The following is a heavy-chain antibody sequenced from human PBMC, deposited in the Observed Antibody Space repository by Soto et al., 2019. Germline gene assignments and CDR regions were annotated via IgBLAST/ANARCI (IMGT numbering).Heavy chain of an antibody. D-gene: IGHD1-26*01. J-gene: IGHJ5*02. Sequence: QITLKESGPTLVKPTQTLTLTCTFSGFSLSTSGVGVGWIRQPPGKALEWLALIYWDDDKRYSPSLKSRLTITKDTSKNQVVLTMTTMDPVDTATYYCAHSRGPLEWELPNWFDPWGQGTLVTVSS. CDR3: AHSRGPLEWELPNWFDP. V-gene: IGHV2-5*02. CDR1: GFSLSTSGVG. CDR2: IYWDDDK.